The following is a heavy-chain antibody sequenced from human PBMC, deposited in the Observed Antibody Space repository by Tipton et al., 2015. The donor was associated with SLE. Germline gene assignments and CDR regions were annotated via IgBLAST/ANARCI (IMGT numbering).Heavy chain of an antibody. V-gene: IGHV3-23*01. CDR3: AKCRDKNTRGSFDM. CDR1: GITFSTYG. CDR2: ISASGGST. Sequence: SLRLSCVASGITFSTYGMIWVRQAPGKGLEWVSGISASGGSTYYPDSVKGRFTISRDNSKNSLYLQINSLTAEDTAVYYCAKCRDKNTRGSFDMWGQGTVVTVSS. D-gene: IGHD5-24*01. J-gene: IGHJ3*02.